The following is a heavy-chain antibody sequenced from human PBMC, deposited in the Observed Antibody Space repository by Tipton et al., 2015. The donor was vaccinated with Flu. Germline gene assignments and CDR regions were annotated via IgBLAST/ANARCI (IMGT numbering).Heavy chain of an antibody. CDR2: IHHGGDT. V-gene: IGHV4-38-2*02. CDR1: GFSITRDYY. Sequence: TLSLTCVVSGFSITRDYYWGWVRQPPGKGLEWIGSIHHGGDTYYNPSLRSRVYISVDTSKNQFSLDLNSVTAADTAVYYCARDQGFGGGLAYDYYAMDVWGQGTTVTVSS. J-gene: IGHJ6*02. D-gene: IGHD3-10*01. CDR3: ARDQGFGGGLAYDYYAMDV.